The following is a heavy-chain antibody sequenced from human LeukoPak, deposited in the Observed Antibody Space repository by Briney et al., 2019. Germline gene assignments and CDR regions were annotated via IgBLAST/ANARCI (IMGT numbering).Heavy chain of an antibody. D-gene: IGHD6-19*01. Sequence: SETLSLTCTVSGGSISSSSYYWGWIRQPPGKGLEWIGSIYYSGSTYYNPSLKSRVTISVDTSKNQFSLKLSSVTAADTAVYYCARGGLYSSGWYGNWFDPWGQGTLVTVSS. CDR3: ARGGLYSSGWYGNWFDP. J-gene: IGHJ5*02. V-gene: IGHV4-39*07. CDR2: IYYSGST. CDR1: GGSISSSSYY.